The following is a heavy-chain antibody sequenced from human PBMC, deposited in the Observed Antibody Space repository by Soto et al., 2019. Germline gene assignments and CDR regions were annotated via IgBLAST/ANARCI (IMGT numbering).Heavy chain of an antibody. V-gene: IGHV1-46*01. CDR1: GYTFITYY. CDR2: INPSGGST. CDR3: AKDRGRGGSYYVYYYGMDV. Sequence: QVQLVQSGAEVRTPGASVKVSCKASGYTFITYYMHWVRQAPGQGLEWMGIINPSGGSTRYAQKCQGRVTMTRDTSTSTVYMELSSLSPEDTAMYFCAKDRGRGGSYYVYYYGMDVWGQGTTVTVSS. D-gene: IGHD1-26*01. J-gene: IGHJ6*02.